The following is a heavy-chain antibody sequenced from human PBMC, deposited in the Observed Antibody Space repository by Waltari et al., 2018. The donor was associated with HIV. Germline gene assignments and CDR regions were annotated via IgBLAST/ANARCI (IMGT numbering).Heavy chain of an antibody. V-gene: IGHV1-8*01. Sequence: QVQLVQSGAEVKKPGASVKVSCKASGYTFTSYDINWVRQATGQGLEWRGWMNPKCCNTCYAQKCQGRVTMTRNTSISTAYMELSSLRSEDTAVYYCARGGYSNYVTYCGQGTLVTVSS. J-gene: IGHJ4*02. D-gene: IGHD4-4*01. CDR1: GYTFTSYD. CDR3: ARGGYSNYVTY. CDR2: MNPKCCNT.